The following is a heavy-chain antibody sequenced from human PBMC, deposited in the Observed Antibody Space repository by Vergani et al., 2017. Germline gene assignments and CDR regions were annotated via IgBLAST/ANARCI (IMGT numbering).Heavy chain of an antibody. CDR2: ISAYNGNT. V-gene: IGHV1-18*04. CDR1: GYTFTSYG. J-gene: IGHJ6*03. CDR3: ARVRPDFWSGYPMGYYYYMDV. Sequence: QVQLVQSGAEVKKPGASVKVSCKASGYTFTSYGISWVRQAPGQGLEWMGWISAYNGNTNYAQKLQGRVTMTTDTSTSTAYMELRSLTSDETAVYYCARVRPDFWSGYPMGYYYYMDVWGKGTTVTVSS. D-gene: IGHD3-3*01.